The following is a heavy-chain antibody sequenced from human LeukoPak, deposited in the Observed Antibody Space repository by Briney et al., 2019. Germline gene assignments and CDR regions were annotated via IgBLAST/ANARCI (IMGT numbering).Heavy chain of an antibody. CDR1: GGSISSYY. D-gene: IGHD2-2*01. V-gene: IGHV4-59*01. Sequence: SETLSLTCTVSGGSISSYYWSWMRQPPRKGLEWIGYIYYSGSTNYNPSLKSRVTISVDTSKNQFSLKLSSVTAADTAVYYCARVGSTSYYYFYYMDVWGKGTTVTVSS. CDR2: IYYSGST. J-gene: IGHJ6*03. CDR3: ARVGSTSYYYFYYMDV.